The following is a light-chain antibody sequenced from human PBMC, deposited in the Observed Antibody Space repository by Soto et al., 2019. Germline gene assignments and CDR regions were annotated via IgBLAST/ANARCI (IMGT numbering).Light chain of an antibody. J-gene: IGLJ1*01. Sequence: TXTISCTGSSSNIGAGYDVHWYQQLPGTAPKLLIYGNSNRPSGVPDRFSGSKSGTSASLAITGLQAEDEADYYCQSYDSSLSGYVFGTGTKVTVL. CDR3: QSYDSSLSGYV. CDR2: GNS. V-gene: IGLV1-40*01. CDR1: SSNIGAGYD.